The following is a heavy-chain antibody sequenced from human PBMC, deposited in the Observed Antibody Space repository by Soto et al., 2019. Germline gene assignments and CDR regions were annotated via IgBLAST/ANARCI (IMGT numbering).Heavy chain of an antibody. J-gene: IGHJ5*02. CDR3: ARDNDVDTAMVRWASNWFDP. D-gene: IGHD5-18*01. Sequence: QVQLQESGPGLVKPSGTLSLTCAVSGGSISSSNWWSWVRQPPGKGLEWIGEIYHSGSTNYNPSLKSRVTISVDKSKNQFSLKLSSVTAADTAVYYRARDNDVDTAMVRWASNWFDPWGQGTLVTVSS. V-gene: IGHV4-4*02. CDR2: IYHSGST. CDR1: GGSISSSNW.